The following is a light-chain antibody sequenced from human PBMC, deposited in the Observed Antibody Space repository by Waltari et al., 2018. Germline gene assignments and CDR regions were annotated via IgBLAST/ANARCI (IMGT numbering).Light chain of an antibody. V-gene: IGKV3-15*01. CDR3: QQYNDWPKIT. CDR2: GAS. J-gene: IGKJ5*01. Sequence: EIVMTQSPATLSVSPGERATLSCRASQSVSSDLAWYQQKPRQAPRLLFYGASPGATGIPARFSGSGSGTDFTLSISSLQSEDFALYYCQQYNDWPKITFGQGTRLEIK. CDR1: QSVSSD.